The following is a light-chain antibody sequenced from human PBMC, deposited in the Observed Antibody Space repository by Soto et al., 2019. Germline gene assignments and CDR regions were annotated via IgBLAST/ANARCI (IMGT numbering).Light chain of an antibody. V-gene: IGLV2-8*01. CDR1: SSDVGGDNY. CDR2: GVS. J-gene: IGLJ2*01. CDR3: SSYAGSNNFVV. Sequence: QSALPQPPSASGSPGQSVSISCTGTSSDVGGDNYVSWYPHHPGKAPKLMIYGVSKRPSGVPDRFSGSKSGNTASLTVSGLQAEDEADYYCSSYAGSNNFVVFGGGTTVTVL.